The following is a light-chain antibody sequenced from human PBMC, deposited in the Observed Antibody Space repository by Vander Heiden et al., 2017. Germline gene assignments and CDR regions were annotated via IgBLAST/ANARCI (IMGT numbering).Light chain of an antibody. Sequence: SSALTQDPAVSVALGQTVRLTYQRDSLRSYDASWYPQKPGQAPVIVIEGKNNRPSGIPDRFSGSSSGNTASLTITGAQAEDEADYYCNSRDSSGNHRWVFGGGTKLTVL. CDR3: NSRDSSGNHRWV. CDR1: SLRSYD. J-gene: IGLJ3*02. CDR2: GKN. V-gene: IGLV3-19*01.